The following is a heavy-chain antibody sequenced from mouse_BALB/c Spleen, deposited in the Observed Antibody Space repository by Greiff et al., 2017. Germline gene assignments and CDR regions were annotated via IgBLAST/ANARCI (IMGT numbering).Heavy chain of an antibody. CDR2: INPYNDGT. CDR3: ARRGSLLRLDAMDD. V-gene: IGHV1-14*01. Sequence: QLHQSGPELVKPGASVKMSCKASGYTFTSYVMHWVKQKPGQGLEWIGYINPYNDGTKYNEKFKGKATLTSDKSSSTAYMELSSLTSEDSAVYYCARRGSLLRLDAMDDWGQGGSVTVSS. CDR1: GYTFTSYV. J-gene: IGHJ4*01. D-gene: IGHD1-2*01.